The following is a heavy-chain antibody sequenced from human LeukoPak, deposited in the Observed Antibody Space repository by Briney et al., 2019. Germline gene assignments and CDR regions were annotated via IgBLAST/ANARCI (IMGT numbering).Heavy chain of an antibody. V-gene: IGHV4-61*02. J-gene: IGHJ6*03. CDR3: ARSQIFGGYYYMDV. D-gene: IGHD3-3*01. CDR2: IYTSGST. Sequence: PLETLSLTCTVSGGSISSGSYYWSWIRQPAGKGLEWIGRIYTSGSTNYNPSLKSRVTISVDTSKNQFSLKLSSVTAADTAVYYCARSQIFGGYYYMDVWGKGTTVTVSS. CDR1: GGSISSGSYY.